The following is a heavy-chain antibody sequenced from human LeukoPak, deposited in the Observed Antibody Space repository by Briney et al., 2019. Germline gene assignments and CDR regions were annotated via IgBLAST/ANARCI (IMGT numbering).Heavy chain of an antibody. CDR3: ARDPMKGDLSIYYHYYYMDV. D-gene: IGHD3-16*02. Sequence: GASVKVSCKASGYTFTNYGISWVRQAPGQGLEWMGWISAYTGNTKYAQKFQGRVTMTTDTSTSTSYMELRSLRSDDTAVYYCARDPMKGDLSIYYHYYYMDVWGKGTTVTVSS. J-gene: IGHJ6*03. V-gene: IGHV1-18*01. CDR2: ISAYTGNT. CDR1: GYTFTNYG.